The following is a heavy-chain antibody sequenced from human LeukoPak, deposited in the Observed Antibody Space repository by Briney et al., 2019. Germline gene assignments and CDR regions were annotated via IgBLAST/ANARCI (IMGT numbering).Heavy chain of an antibody. V-gene: IGHV4-4*07. CDR3: AREVSWYGEVLYFDS. D-gene: IGHD6-13*01. J-gene: IGHJ4*02. CDR1: GGSINDHY. Sequence: SETLSLTCTVSGGSINDHYWSWLRQPAGQGLEWIGRVYPSGVTNYNASLKSRITMSVETSKNQFSLSLTSVTAADTALYYCAREVSWYGEVLYFDSWGQGTLVTVSS. CDR2: VYPSGVT.